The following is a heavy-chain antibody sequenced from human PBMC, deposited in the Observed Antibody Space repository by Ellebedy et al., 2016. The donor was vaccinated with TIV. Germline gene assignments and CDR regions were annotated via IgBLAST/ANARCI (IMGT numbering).Heavy chain of an antibody. J-gene: IGHJ4*02. CDR1: GGSISSSSYH. Sequence: SETLSLTCTVSGGSISSSSYHWAWIRQPPGKGLEWIGSIYYGGNTYYNPSLKSRVSISVYTSKNHFSLKLSSLTAADTAVYYCARPVSSWYSGFDYWGQGALVTVSS. CDR2: IYYGGNT. CDR3: ARPVSSWYSGFDY. D-gene: IGHD6-13*01. V-gene: IGHV4-39*01.